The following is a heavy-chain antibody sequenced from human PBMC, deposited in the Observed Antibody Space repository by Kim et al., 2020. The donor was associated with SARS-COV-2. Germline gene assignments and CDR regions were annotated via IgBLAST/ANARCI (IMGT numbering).Heavy chain of an antibody. V-gene: IGHV3-30*02. CDR3: AKLLTTVTTGDY. CDR2: K. J-gene: IGHJ4*02. D-gene: IGHD4-17*01. Sequence: KYYADSMKGRFTISRANSKNTLYLQMNSLRAEDTAVYYCAKLLTTVTTGDYWGQGTLVTVSS.